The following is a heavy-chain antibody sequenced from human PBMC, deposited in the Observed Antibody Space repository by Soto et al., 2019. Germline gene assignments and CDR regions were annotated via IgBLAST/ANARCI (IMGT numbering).Heavy chain of an antibody. D-gene: IGHD3-10*01. CDR3: TRYYGSGSYTSDY. Sequence: GGSLRLSCTASGFTFGDYAMSWFRQAPGKGLEWVGFIRSKAYGGTTEYAASVKGRFTISRGDSKSIAYLQMNSLKTEDTAVYYCTRYYGSGSYTSDYWGQGTLVTVSS. CDR2: IRSKAYGGTT. V-gene: IGHV3-49*03. J-gene: IGHJ4*02. CDR1: GFTFGDYA.